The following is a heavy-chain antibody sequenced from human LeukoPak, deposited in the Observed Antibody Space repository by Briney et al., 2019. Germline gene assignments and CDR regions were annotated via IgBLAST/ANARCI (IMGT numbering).Heavy chain of an antibody. CDR2: INHSGST. CDR3: AISPMWLSRNWIDP. J-gene: IGHJ5*02. V-gene: IGHV4-34*01. Sequence: SETLSLTGAVYGGSFSGYYWSGICQPPGKVLECIGEINHSGSTNYNPSLKSRVTISVDTSKNQFSLKLSSVTAADTAVYYCAISPMWLSRNWIDPWGQGTLVTVSS. D-gene: IGHD3-22*01. CDR1: GGSFSGYY.